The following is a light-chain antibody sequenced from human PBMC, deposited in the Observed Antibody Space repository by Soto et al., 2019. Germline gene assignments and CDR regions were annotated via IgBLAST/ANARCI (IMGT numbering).Light chain of an antibody. V-gene: IGLV2-14*01. CDR1: SSDDGGYNY. CDR2: DVS. J-gene: IGLJ2*01. CDR3: SSYTSSSTYVV. Sequence: QSALTQPASVSGSPGQSITISCTGTSSDDGGYNYVSWYQQHPGKAPTLMIYDVSNRPSGVSNRFSGSKSGNTASLTISGLQAEDEADYYCSSYTSSSTYVVFGGGTKLTVL.